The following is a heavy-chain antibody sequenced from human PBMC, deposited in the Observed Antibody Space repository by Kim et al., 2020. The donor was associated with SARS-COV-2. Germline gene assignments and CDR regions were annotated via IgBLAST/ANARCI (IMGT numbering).Heavy chain of an antibody. V-gene: IGHV4-4*09. CDR3: ARNPSLVRYYFDY. J-gene: IGHJ4*02. D-gene: IGHD2-2*01. Sequence: YSPSLKGRVTIAVDTSKNQFSLKLSSVTAADTAVYYCARNPSLVRYYFDYWGQGTLVTVSS.